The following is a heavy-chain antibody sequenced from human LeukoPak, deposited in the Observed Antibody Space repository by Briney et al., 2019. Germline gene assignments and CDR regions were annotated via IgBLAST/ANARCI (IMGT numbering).Heavy chain of an antibody. V-gene: IGHV4-39*07. Sequence: SETLSLTCTVSGASINSERFHWGWVRQPPGKGLEWIGKIYYSGTTYYNPSLKSRVTISIDTSKNQFSLNLNSVTAADTAVYFCARDHFNRPDCWDQGILVTVSS. J-gene: IGHJ4*02. CDR3: ARDHFNRPDC. D-gene: IGHD1-14*01. CDR2: IYYSGTT. CDR1: GASINSERFH.